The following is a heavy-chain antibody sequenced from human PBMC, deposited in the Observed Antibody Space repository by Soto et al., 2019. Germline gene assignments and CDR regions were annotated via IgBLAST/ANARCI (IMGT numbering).Heavy chain of an antibody. J-gene: IGHJ5*02. Sequence: GGSLRHSCAASGFSLRVYYMSWIRQAPGKGLEWVSYISSSSSYTNYADSVKGRFTISRDNAKNSLYLQMNSLRAEDTAVYYCASPIAVAGTLGQGTLVTVSS. D-gene: IGHD6-19*01. CDR2: ISSSSSYT. CDR3: ASPIAVAGT. CDR1: GFSLRVYY. V-gene: IGHV3-11*03.